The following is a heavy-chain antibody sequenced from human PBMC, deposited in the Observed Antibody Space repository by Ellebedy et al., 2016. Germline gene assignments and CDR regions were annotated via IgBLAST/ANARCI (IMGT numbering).Heavy chain of an antibody. CDR3: ARDLAVAGTDY. D-gene: IGHD6-19*01. V-gene: IGHV3-30-3*01. CDR1: GFTFSGAA. Sequence: GESLKISCAASGFTFSGAAVHWVRQAPGKGLEWVAVISYDGSNKYYADSVKGRFTISRDNSKNTLYLQMNSLRAEDTAVYYCARDLAVAGTDYWGQGTLVTVSS. J-gene: IGHJ4*02. CDR2: ISYDGSNK.